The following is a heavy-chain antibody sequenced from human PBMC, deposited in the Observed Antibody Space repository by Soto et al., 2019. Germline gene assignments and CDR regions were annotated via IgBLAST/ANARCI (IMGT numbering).Heavy chain of an antibody. J-gene: IGHJ3*02. Sequence: ASVKVSCKASGYTFTSYGISWVRQAPGQGLEWMGWISAYNGNTNYAQKLQGRVTMTTDTSTSTAYMELRSLRSDDTAVYYCATGNTKLYYYGSGSYYNAFDIWGQGTMVTVSS. D-gene: IGHD3-10*01. CDR1: GYTFTSYG. V-gene: IGHV1-18*01. CDR2: ISAYNGNT. CDR3: ATGNTKLYYYGSGSYYNAFDI.